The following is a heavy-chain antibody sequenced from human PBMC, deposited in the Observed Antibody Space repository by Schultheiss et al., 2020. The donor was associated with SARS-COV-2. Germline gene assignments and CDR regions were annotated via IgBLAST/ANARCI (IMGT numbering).Heavy chain of an antibody. CDR1: GESFIGYY. CDR3: ARAGVPYCLRFSCPLLEY. V-gene: IGHV4-34*12. Sequence: SETLSLTCNVFGESFIGYYWAWIRQPPGKGLEWIGEIIHSGNVNYNPSLKSRVALSIDTSKRQFSLNLRSVTAADTALYYCARAGVPYCLRFSCPLLEYWGQGALVTVSS. CDR2: IIHSGNV. D-gene: IGHD2-2*01. J-gene: IGHJ4*02.